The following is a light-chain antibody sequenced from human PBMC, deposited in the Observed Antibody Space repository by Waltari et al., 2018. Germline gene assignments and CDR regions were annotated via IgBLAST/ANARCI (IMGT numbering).Light chain of an antibody. CDR1: QSVGKS. V-gene: IGKV3-20*01. CDR2: DAS. CDR3: QKYVSLPAT. Sequence: EIVLTQSPGTLSLSPGERATLSCRASQSVGKSLAWYQQKPGQAPRLLIYDASSRATGIPDRFSGSGFGTDFNLTISRLEPEDFAVYYCQKYVSLPATFGQGTKVEIK. J-gene: IGKJ1*01.